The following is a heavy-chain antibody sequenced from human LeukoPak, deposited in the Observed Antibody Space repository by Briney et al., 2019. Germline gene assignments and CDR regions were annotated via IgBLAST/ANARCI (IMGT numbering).Heavy chain of an antibody. CDR1: GGTFSSYA. CDR3: ARAIGRNNWFDP. CDR2: IKPNSGGT. Sequence: ASVKVSCKASGGTFSSYAISWVRQATGQGLEWMGWIKPNSGGTRSAQKFQGRVTMTRDTSISTAYMELSRLRSDDTAVYYCARAIGRNNWFDPWGQGTLVTVSS. V-gene: IGHV1-2*02. J-gene: IGHJ5*02.